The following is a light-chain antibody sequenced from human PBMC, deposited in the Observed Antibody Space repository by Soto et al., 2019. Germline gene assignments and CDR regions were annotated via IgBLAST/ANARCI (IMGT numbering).Light chain of an antibody. CDR1: SSDVDNYNY. CDR3: SSYAGSNNYV. J-gene: IGLJ1*01. V-gene: IGLV2-8*01. CDR2: EVI. Sequence: QSALTQPPFASGSPGQSVTISCTGTSSDVDNYNYVSWYQQHPGKAPKLMIYEVIKRPSGVPDRFSGSKSGNTASLTVSGLQAEDEADYYCSSYAGSNNYVFGTGTKLTVL.